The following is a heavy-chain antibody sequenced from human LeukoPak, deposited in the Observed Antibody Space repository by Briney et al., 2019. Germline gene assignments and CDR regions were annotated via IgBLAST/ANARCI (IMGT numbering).Heavy chain of an antibody. CDR2: IGPDQGKIVT. Sequence: GASVKVSCKASGYTFIVYGVSWVRQAPGQGLEWMGWIGPDQGKIVTNYAKNLQGRVTMTTDSSTNTAYMELSSLRSDDTAMYYCARGVIPSRIQLWSTIDYWGQGTLVTVSS. V-gene: IGHV1-18*01. J-gene: IGHJ4*02. D-gene: IGHD5-18*01. CDR1: GYTFIVYG. CDR3: ARGVIPSRIQLWSTIDY.